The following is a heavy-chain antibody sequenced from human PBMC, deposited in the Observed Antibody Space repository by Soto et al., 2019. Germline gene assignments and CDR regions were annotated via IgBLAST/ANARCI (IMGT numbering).Heavy chain of an antibody. V-gene: IGHV1-18*01. D-gene: IGHD5-12*01. CDR3: ARELVYSGHDFERDD. Sequence: ASVKVSCKASGYTFTSYGISWVRQAPGQGLEWMGWISAYNGNTNYAQKLQGRVTMTTDTSTSTAYMELRSLRSDDTAVYYCARELVYSGHDFERDDWGQGTLVTVSS. CDR2: ISAYNGNT. CDR1: GYTFTSYG. J-gene: IGHJ4*02.